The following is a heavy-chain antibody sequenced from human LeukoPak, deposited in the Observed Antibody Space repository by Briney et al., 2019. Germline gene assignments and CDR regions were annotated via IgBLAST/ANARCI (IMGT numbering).Heavy chain of an antibody. D-gene: IGHD2-15*01. CDR2: IYANGAT. CDR1: GGSMNDYY. CDR3: ARLYCRRGNCYSYFDS. J-gene: IGHJ4*02. V-gene: IGHV4-4*07. Sequence: PSETLSLTCTVSGGSMNDYYWYWIRQPAGKGLECIGRIYANGATNYNASLKSRITMSVDTFKTQFSLTLNSVTAADSAVYYCARLYCRRGNCYSYFDSWGRGTPVTVSS.